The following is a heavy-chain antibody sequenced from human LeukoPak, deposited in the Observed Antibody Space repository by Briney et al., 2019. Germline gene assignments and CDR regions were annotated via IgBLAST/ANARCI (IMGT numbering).Heavy chain of an antibody. J-gene: IGHJ4*02. Sequence: GESLKISCKGSGYSFTSYWIGWVRQMPGKGLEWMGIIYPGDSDTRYSPSFQGQVTISADKSLSTAYLLWSSLKASDTAMYYCAKAGHDSNGADYYFDSWGQGTLVTVSS. CDR3: AKAGHDSNGADYYFDS. V-gene: IGHV5-51*01. CDR1: GYSFTSYW. CDR2: IYPGDSDT. D-gene: IGHD3-22*01.